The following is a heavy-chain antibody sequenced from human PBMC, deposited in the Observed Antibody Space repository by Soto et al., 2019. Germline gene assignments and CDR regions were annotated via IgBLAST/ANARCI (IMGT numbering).Heavy chain of an antibody. Sequence: GESLKISCKGSGYTFTYYWIGVGRDLPGKGLGWMGIIYPGDSDTRYSPSFQGHATITVDKSTSTAYLQWNTQNASDTAMYYSARHISNFRYYYYAIYVWGPGTTVTVSS. CDR1: GYTFTYYW. V-gene: IGHV5-51*01. CDR3: ARHISNFRYYYYAIYV. D-gene: IGHD4-4*01. J-gene: IGHJ6*02. CDR2: IYPGDSDT.